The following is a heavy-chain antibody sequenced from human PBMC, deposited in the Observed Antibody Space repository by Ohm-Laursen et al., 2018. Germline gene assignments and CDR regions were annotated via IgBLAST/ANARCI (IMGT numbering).Heavy chain of an antibody. D-gene: IGHD3-10*01. Sequence: SETLSLTCSVSGGSISSYYWSWTRQSPGKGLEWIGYIYKSGSTNYNPSLKSRVTISKDTSKNQFSLKLSSVTAADTAVYYCAREGPYGSAYFDYWGQGTLVTVSS. CDR1: GGSISSYY. CDR2: IYKSGST. CDR3: AREGPYGSAYFDY. J-gene: IGHJ4*02. V-gene: IGHV4-59*12.